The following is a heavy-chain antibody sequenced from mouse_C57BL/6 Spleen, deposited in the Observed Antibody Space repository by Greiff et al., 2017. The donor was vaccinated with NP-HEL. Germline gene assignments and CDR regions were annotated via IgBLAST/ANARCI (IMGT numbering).Heavy chain of an antibody. CDR2: ISSGSSTI. Sequence: EVMLVESGGGLVKPGGSLKLSCAASGFTFSDYGMHWVRQAPEKGLAWVAYISSGSSTIYYADTVKGRFTISRDNAKNTLFLQMTSLRSEDTAMYYCARPTVVATYYAMDYWGQGTSVTVSS. CDR1: GFTFSDYG. CDR3: ARPTVVATYYAMDY. D-gene: IGHD1-1*01. V-gene: IGHV5-17*01. J-gene: IGHJ4*01.